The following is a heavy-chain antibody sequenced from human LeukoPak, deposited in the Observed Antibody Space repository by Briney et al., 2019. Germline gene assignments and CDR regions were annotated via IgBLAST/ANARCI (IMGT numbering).Heavy chain of an antibody. J-gene: IGHJ4*02. CDR2: INPNSGGT. Sequence: ASVKVSCEDSGYTFTGSYMRWVRQAPGQGLEWMGWINPNSGGTNYAQKFQGRLTMTRDRSLSTAYMALSRLRSDYTAVYYCXRGGEQWLEKLYYFDYWGQGTLVTVSS. D-gene: IGHD6-19*01. CDR1: GYTFTGSY. CDR3: XRGGEQWLEKLYYFDY. V-gene: IGHV1-2*02.